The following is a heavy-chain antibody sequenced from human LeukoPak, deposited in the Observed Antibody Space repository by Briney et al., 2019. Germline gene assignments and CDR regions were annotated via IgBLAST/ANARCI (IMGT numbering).Heavy chain of an antibody. CDR1: GYTFINHG. D-gene: IGHD3-9*01. V-gene: IGHV1-18*01. CDR2: ISPYNGNT. CDR3: ARASRSLRYFDWPHDKYYMDV. Sequence: GASVKVSCKPSGYTFINHGISWVRQAPGQGFEWMGWISPYNGNTNYTQKLQGRVTMTTDTSTTTAYMEVRSLRSDDTAVYYCARASRSLRYFDWPHDKYYMDVWGKGTTVTVSS. J-gene: IGHJ6*03.